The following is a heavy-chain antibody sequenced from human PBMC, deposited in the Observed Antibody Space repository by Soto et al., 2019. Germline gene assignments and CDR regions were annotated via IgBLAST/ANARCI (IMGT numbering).Heavy chain of an antibody. CDR3: AREVEGHCISSRCLTWFDP. CDR1: GFTFSSYW. J-gene: IGHJ5*02. V-gene: IGHV3-74*01. CDR2: INTDGSSA. Sequence: GGSLRLSCAASGFTFSSYWMHWVRQAPGKGLVWVSRINTDGSSARYADSVKGRFTISRDNAKDTLYLEMNSLRVEDTAVYYCAREVEGHCISSRCLTWFDPWGQETMVTISS. D-gene: IGHD2-2*01.